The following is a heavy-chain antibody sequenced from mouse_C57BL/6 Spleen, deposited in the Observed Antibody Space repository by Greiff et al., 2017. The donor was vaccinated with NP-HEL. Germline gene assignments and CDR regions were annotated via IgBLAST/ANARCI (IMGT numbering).Heavy chain of an antibody. CDR2: INPGSGGT. J-gene: IGHJ1*03. CDR1: GYAFTNYL. V-gene: IGHV1-54*01. Sequence: QVQLQQSGAELVRPGTSVKVSCKASGYAFTNYLIEWVKQRPGQGLEWNGVINPGSGGTNYNEKFKGKATLTAYKSSSTAYMQLSSLTSEGSAVYFCARGNPAFDVWGTGTTVTVSS. CDR3: ARGNPAFDV. D-gene: IGHD2-1*01.